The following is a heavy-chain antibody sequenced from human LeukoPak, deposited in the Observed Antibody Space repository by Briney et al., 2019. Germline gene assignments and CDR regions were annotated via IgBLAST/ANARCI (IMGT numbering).Heavy chain of an antibody. CDR2: IIPIFGTA. Sequence: ASVKVSCKASGGTFSSYAISWVRQAPGQGLEWMGGIIPIFGTANYAQKFQGRVTITADESTSTAYMELSSLRSEDTAVYYCARARHGVTTFDYWGQGTLVTVSS. CDR1: GGTFSSYA. D-gene: IGHD4-11*01. V-gene: IGHV1-69*13. CDR3: ARARHGVTTFDY. J-gene: IGHJ4*02.